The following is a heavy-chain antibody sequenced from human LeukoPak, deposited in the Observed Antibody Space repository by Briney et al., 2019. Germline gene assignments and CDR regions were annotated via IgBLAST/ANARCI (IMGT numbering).Heavy chain of an antibody. V-gene: IGHV4-39*01. CDR1: GGSISSSSFF. Sequence: KTSETLSLTCTVSGGSISSSSFFWGWIRQPPGKGLEWIGTIYYSGTTYYNPSLTSRVTISVDTSKNQFSLRLSSVTAADTAVYYCARRRQVDTDVWGLGTMVTVSS. J-gene: IGHJ3*01. CDR3: ARRRQVDTDV. CDR2: IYYSGTT.